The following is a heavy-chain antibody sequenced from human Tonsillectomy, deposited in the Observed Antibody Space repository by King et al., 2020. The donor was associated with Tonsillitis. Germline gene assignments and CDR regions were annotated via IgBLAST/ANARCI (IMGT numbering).Heavy chain of an antibody. V-gene: IGHV3-30*04. J-gene: IGHJ3*01. CDR3: AKESVGIGVGAFDV. D-gene: IGHD3-3*01. Sequence: QLVKSGGGVVQPGRSLRLSCAASGFTFSSHAMHWVRQAPGKGLEWVAVIANDGRFKYHADSVKGRFTISRDNSENTLSLQMSSLRAEDTAVYYCAKESVGIGVGAFDVWGHGTLITVA. CDR1: GFTFSSHA. CDR2: IANDGRFK.